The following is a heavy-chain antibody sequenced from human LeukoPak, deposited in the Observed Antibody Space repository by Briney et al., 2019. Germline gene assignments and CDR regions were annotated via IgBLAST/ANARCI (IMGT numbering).Heavy chain of an antibody. CDR3: TTDEDWNYARKDV. D-gene: IGHD1-7*01. CDR1: GFTFNYAW. J-gene: IGHJ6*02. CDR2: TVSEIDGGTT. V-gene: IGHV3-15*04. Sequence: PGGSLRLSCAASGFTFNYAWMSWVRQVPGKGLEWVGQTVSEIDGGTTDYATPVKGRFTISRDDSKSTLYLQMNSLKIEDTAVYYCTTDEDWNYARKDVWGQGATVIVSS.